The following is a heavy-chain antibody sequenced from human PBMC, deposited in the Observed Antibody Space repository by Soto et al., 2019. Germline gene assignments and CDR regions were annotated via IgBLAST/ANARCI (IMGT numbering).Heavy chain of an antibody. Sequence: TLSPTCEVSDASATCPGNYWNWIRQRPDTGLEWIGYISSGGSPFYNPSLKSRVSISLDTSKNVISLTLRSVTAADTAVYYCTLNHCAGGGCYDRDYWGRGTRVTVSS. CDR2: ISSGGSP. D-gene: IGHD2-15*01. CDR1: DASATCPGNY. V-gene: IGHV4-31*11. CDR3: TLNHCAGGGCYDRDY. J-gene: IGHJ2*01.